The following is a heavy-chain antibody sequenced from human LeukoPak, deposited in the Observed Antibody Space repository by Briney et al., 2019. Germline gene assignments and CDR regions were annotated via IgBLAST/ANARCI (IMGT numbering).Heavy chain of an antibody. Sequence: GASVKVSCKVSGYTLTELSMHWVRQAPGKGLEWMGGFDPEDGETIYAQKFQGRVTMTRDTSISTAYMELSRLRSDDTAVYYCARDMTSWRYYYYGMDVWGQGTTVTVSS. CDR3: ARDMTSWRYYYYGMDV. D-gene: IGHD2-2*01. J-gene: IGHJ6*02. CDR1: GYTLTELS. V-gene: IGHV1-24*01. CDR2: FDPEDGET.